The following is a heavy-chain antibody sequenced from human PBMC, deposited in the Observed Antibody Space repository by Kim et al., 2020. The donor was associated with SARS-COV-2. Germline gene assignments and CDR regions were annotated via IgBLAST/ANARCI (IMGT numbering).Heavy chain of an antibody. CDR1: GYTFTSYY. D-gene: IGHD3-3*01. CDR2: INPSGGST. CDR3: ASEYYDFWSGPLVVGSMDV. J-gene: IGHJ6*02. V-gene: IGHV1-46*01. Sequence: ASVKVSCKASGYTFTSYYMHWVRQAPGQGLEWMGIINPSGGSTSYAQKFQGRVTMTRDTSTSTVYMELSSLRSEDTAVYYCASEYYDFWSGPLVVGSMDVWGQGTTVTVSS.